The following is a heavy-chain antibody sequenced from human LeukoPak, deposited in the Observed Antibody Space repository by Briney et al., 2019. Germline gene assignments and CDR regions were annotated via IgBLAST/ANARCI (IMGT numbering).Heavy chain of an antibody. J-gene: IGHJ5*02. CDR2: INPNSGGT. Sequence: ASVKVSCKASGHTFTGYYMHWVRQAPGQGLEWMGWINPNSGGTNYAQKFQGRVTMTRDTSISTAYMELSRLRSDDTAVYYCARDRWFGELFAAPAGTWGQGTLVTVSS. CDR3: ARDRWFGELFAAPAGT. V-gene: IGHV1-2*02. CDR1: GHTFTGYY. D-gene: IGHD3-10*01.